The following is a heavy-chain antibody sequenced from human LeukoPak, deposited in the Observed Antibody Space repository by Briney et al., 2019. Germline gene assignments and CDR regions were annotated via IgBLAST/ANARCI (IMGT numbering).Heavy chain of an antibody. CDR3: ARDLLYGDSKGSDY. D-gene: IGHD4-17*01. CDR1: GGIFSSYA. Sequence: SVKVSCKASGGIFSSYAISWVRQAPGQGLEWMGGIIPIFGTANYAQKFQGRVTITADKSTSTAYMELSSLRSEDTAVYYCARDLLYGDSKGSDYWGQGTLVTVSS. J-gene: IGHJ4*02. CDR2: IIPIFGTA. V-gene: IGHV1-69*06.